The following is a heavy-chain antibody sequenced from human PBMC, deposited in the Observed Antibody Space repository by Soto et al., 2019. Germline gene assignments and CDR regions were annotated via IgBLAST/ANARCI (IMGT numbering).Heavy chain of an antibody. V-gene: IGHV4-39*01. CDR1: GGSISSSSYY. CDR3: ARHVGGGSADLDY. Sequence: PSETLSLTCTVSGGSISSSSYYWGWIRQPPGKGLEWIGSIYYSGSTYYNPSLKSRVTISVDTSKNQFSLKLSSVTAADPAVYYCARHVGGGSADLDYWGQGTLVTVSP. J-gene: IGHJ4*02. CDR2: IYYSGST. D-gene: IGHD3-16*01.